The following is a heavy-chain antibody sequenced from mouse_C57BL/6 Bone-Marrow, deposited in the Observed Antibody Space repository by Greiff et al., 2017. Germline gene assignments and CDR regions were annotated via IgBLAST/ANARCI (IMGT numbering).Heavy chain of an antibody. CDR2: IYPGDGDT. V-gene: IGHV1-82*01. D-gene: IGHD1-1*01. J-gene: IGHJ1*03. Sequence: VQLQESGPELVKPGASVKISCTASGYAFSSSWMNWVKQRPGKGLEWIGRIYPGDGDTNYNGKFKGKATLTADKSYSTAYMQLSSLTSEDSAVYFCARDYGSSYGYFDVWGTGTTVTVSS. CDR3: ARDYGSSYGYFDV. CDR1: GYAFSSSW.